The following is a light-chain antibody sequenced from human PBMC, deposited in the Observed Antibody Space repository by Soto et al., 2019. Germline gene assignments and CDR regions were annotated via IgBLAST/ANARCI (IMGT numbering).Light chain of an antibody. CDR2: GAS. V-gene: IGKV1-33*01. J-gene: IGKJ4*01. CDR3: QQYVQSLT. Sequence: DIQMTQSPSSLSASVGDRVIITCQASQDIINHLNWYQQKLGKAPKLLISGASSLEAGVPSRFSGSGSGTDFTLTISRLQPEDIATYYCQQYVQSLTFGGGTEVEI. CDR1: QDIINH.